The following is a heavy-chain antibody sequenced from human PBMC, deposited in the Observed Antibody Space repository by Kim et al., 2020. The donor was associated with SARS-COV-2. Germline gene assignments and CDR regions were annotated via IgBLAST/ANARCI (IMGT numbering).Heavy chain of an antibody. CDR1: GGSISSYY. CDR2: IYYSGST. V-gene: IGHV4-59*01. J-gene: IGHJ5*02. Sequence: SETLSLTCTVSGGSISSYYWSWIRQPPGKGLEWIGYIYYSGSTNYNPSLKSRVTISVDTSKNQFSLKLSSVTAADTAVYYCAREPGLDCSGGSCFVRWGQGTLVTVSS. CDR3: AREPGLDCSGGSCFVR. D-gene: IGHD2-15*01.